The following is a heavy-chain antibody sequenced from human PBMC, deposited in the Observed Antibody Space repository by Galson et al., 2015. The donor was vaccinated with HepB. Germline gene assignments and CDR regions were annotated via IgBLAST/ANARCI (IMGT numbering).Heavy chain of an antibody. CDR3: ARDREAVAGRIFDY. CDR1: GFTFTNYA. Sequence: SLRLSCAASGFTFTNYALHWVRQAPGKGLEWVAVISYDGRKKYFADSVKGRFTTSRDNSMNTLYLEMNSLRTEDTAVYYCARDREAVAGRIFDYWGQGTLVTVSS. D-gene: IGHD6-19*01. V-gene: IGHV3-30*04. J-gene: IGHJ4*02. CDR2: ISYDGRKK.